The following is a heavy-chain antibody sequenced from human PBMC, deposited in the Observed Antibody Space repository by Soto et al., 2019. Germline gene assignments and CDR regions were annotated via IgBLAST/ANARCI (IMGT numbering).Heavy chain of an antibody. CDR2: ISSSSSYT. J-gene: IGHJ5*02. CDR3: AREGVAAAGTFNWFDP. V-gene: IGHV3-11*06. Sequence: PVGSLRLSCAASGFTFSDYYMSWIRQAPGKGLEWVSYISSSSSYTNYADSVKGRFTISRDNAKNSLYLQMNSLRAEDTAVYYCAREGVAAAGTFNWFDPWGQGTLVTVSS. CDR1: GFTFSDYY. D-gene: IGHD6-13*01.